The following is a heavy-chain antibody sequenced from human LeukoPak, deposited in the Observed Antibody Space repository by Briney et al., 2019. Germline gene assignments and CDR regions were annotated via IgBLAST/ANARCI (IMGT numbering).Heavy chain of an antibody. CDR2: ISSSSSYI. D-gene: IGHD3-9*01. J-gene: IGHJ6*02. Sequence: GGSLRLSCAASGFTFSSYSMSWVRQAPGKGLEWVSSISSSSSYIYYADSVKGRFTISRDNAKNSLYLQMNSLRAEDTAVYYCARDGEYYDILTGYYIYYGMDVWGQGTTVTVSS. CDR3: ARDGEYYDILTGYYIYYGMDV. CDR1: GFTFSSYS. V-gene: IGHV3-21*01.